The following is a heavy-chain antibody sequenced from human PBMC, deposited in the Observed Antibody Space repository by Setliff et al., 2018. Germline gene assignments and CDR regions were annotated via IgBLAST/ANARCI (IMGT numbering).Heavy chain of an antibody. V-gene: IGHV3-7*03. CDR2: IKQDGSEK. J-gene: IGHJ4*02. CDR3: AGGYPSNFDY. CDR1: GFTFSSYW. D-gene: IGHD3-22*01. Sequence: GGSLRLSCAASGFTFSSYWMSWVRQAPGKGLEWVANIKQDGSEKDYVDSVKGRFTISRDNSKNTLYLQLNSLRAEDTAIYYCAGGYPSNFDYWGQGTLVTVSS.